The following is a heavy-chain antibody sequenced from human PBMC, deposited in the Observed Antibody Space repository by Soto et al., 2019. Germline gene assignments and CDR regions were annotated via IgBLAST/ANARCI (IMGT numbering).Heavy chain of an antibody. CDR3: VRGDILSDFDI. CDR2: INAADGNT. V-gene: IGHV1-3*01. J-gene: IGHJ3*02. Sequence: ASVKVSCKASGYTFTTYSIHWVRQAPGQRLEWMGWINAADGNTKYSQKFQDRVIIIRDTFATTAYMEVSSLRSEDMAVYYCVRGDILSDFDIWGQGTMVTVS. D-gene: IGHD2-8*01. CDR1: GYTFTTYS.